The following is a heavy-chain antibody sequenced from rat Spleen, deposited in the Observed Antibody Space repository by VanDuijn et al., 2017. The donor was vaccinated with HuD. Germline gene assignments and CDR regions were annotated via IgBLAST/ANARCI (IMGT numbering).Heavy chain of an antibody. CDR2: ISYDGSST. V-gene: IGHV5-7*01. CDR3: ARRGLEWSFDY. CDR1: GFTFSDYD. D-gene: IGHD1-1*01. J-gene: IGHJ2*01. Sequence: EVQLVESGGGLVQPGKSMKLSCAASGFTFSDYDMAWVRQAPKKGLEWVASISYDGSSTNYRDSVKGRFTMSRDNAKSTLYLQMDSLRSEDTATYYCARRGLEWSFDYWGQGVMVTVSS.